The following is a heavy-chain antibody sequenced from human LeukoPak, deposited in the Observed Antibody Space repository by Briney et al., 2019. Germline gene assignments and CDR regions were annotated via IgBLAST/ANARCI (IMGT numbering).Heavy chain of an antibody. J-gene: IGHJ4*02. CDR3: ARGLIAVAGTFDY. V-gene: IGHV4-61*02. Sequence: SETLSLTCTVSGGSISSGSYSWSWIRQPAGKGLEWIGRIYTSGSTNYNPSLKSRVTISVDTSKNQFSLKLSSVTAADTAVYYCARGLIAVAGTFDYWGQGTLVTVSS. CDR1: GGSISSGSYS. CDR2: IYTSGST. D-gene: IGHD6-19*01.